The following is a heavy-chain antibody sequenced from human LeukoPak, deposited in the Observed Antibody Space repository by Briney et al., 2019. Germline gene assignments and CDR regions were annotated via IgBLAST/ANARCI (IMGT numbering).Heavy chain of an antibody. V-gene: IGHV3-7*05. CDR2: IRGDGGGK. J-gene: IGHJ3*02. Sequence: GGSLRLSCAASGFAFSPYWMTWVRQPPGKGLEWVATIRGDGGGKYVDSVKGRFTISRDNAKNSVYLNMNSLRAEDTAVYYCARDLGAWDFEGAYEIWGQGTKVTVSS. D-gene: IGHD3-9*01. CDR3: ARDLGAWDFEGAYEI. CDR1: GFAFSPYW.